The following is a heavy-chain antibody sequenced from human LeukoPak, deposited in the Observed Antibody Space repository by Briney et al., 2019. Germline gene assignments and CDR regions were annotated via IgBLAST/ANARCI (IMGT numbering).Heavy chain of an antibody. V-gene: IGHV3-11*04. CDR2: ISSSGSTI. CDR3: VREIGSTSWNNYYYYMDV. D-gene: IGHD2-2*01. Sequence: GGSLRLSCAASGFTFSDYYMSWIRQAPGKGLEWVSYISSSGSTIYYADSVKGRFTISRDNAKNSLYLQMNSLRAEDTAVYYCVREIGSTSWNNYYYYMDVWGKGTTVTVSS. CDR1: GFTFSDYY. J-gene: IGHJ6*03.